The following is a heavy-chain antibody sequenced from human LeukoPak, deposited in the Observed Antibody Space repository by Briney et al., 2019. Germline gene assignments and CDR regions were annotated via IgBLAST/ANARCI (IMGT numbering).Heavy chain of an antibody. D-gene: IGHD4-17*01. Sequence: PGASLRLSCAASGFTFSSYAMSWVRQAPGKGLEWVSAISGSGGSTYYADSVMGRFTISRDNSKNTLYLQMNSLRAEDTAVYYCAKSYYGDYLNDAFDIWGQGTMVTVSS. CDR1: GFTFSSYA. CDR2: ISGSGGST. V-gene: IGHV3-23*01. J-gene: IGHJ3*02. CDR3: AKSYYGDYLNDAFDI.